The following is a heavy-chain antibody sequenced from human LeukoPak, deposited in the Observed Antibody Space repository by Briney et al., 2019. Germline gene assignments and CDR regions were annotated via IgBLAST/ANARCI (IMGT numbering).Heavy chain of an antibody. CDR2: IYSGGST. V-gene: IGHV3-66*01. D-gene: IGHD3-10*01. CDR3: ARGYYYGSGSYSGWFDP. Sequence: PGGSLRLSCAASGFTVSSKYMSWVRQAPGKGLEWVSVIYSGGSTYYADSVKGRFTISRDNSKNTLYLQMNSLRAEDTAVYYCARGYYYGSGSYSGWFDPWGQGTLVTVSS. J-gene: IGHJ5*02. CDR1: GFTVSSKY.